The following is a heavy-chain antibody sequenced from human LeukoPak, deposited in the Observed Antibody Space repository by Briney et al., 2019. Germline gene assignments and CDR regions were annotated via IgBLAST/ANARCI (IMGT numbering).Heavy chain of an antibody. V-gene: IGHV4-59*12. CDR2: IYYSGST. CDR3: ARRGPPPLIVVVNRGAYYFDY. J-gene: IGHJ4*02. D-gene: IGHD3-22*01. CDR1: GGSFSGYY. Sequence: SETLSLTCAVYGGSFSGYYWSWIRQPPGKGLEWIGYIYYSGSTNYNPSLKSRVTISVDTSKNQFSLKLSSVTAADTAVYYCARRGPPPLIVVVNRGAYYFDYWGQGTLVTVSS.